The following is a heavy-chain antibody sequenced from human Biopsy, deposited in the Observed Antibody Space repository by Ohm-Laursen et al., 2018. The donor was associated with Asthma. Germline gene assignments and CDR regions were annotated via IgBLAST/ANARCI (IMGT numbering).Heavy chain of an antibody. CDR3: AGFVQAEEGVF. D-gene: IGHD2-15*01. CDR2: ITGDGSQK. J-gene: IGHJ4*02. CDR1: GITFSTYG. Sequence: SLRLSCAASGITFSTYGMHWVRQTPGKGLEWVATITGDGSQKFYVDSVTGRFTISRDNSKNSLHLQMNSLRAEDTAVYFCAGFVQAEEGVFWGRGIRVTVSS. V-gene: IGHV3-7*01.